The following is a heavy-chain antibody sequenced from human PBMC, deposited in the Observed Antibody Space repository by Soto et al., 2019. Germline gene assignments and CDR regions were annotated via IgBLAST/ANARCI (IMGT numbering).Heavy chain of an antibody. CDR3: AKRYSGYGGPFEY. Sequence: GSLRLSCAASGFTFSSYAVSWVRQAPGKGLEWVSTVTGGGGNTYYADSVKGRFTISRDNSQNTLYLQMNSLRAEDTAVYYCAKRYSGYGGPFEYWGQGTLVTVSS. CDR2: VTGGGGNT. V-gene: IGHV3-23*01. J-gene: IGHJ4*02. CDR1: GFTFSSYA. D-gene: IGHD5-18*01.